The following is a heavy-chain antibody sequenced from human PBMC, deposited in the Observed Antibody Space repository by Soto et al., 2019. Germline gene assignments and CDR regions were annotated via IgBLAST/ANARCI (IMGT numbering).Heavy chain of an antibody. Sequence: EVQLVESGGGLVQPGGSLKLSCAVSGFTFSVSAIHWVRQASGKGLEWVGRIRSKVDNYATAYGASVKGRFSISRDDSKNTAYLQMNSLNTEDTAVYYCARLAEWEYYDGMDVWGQGTTVSVSS. CDR3: ARLAEWEYYDGMDV. J-gene: IGHJ6*02. CDR2: IRSKVDNYAT. CDR1: GFTFSVSA. V-gene: IGHV3-73*02. D-gene: IGHD1-26*01.